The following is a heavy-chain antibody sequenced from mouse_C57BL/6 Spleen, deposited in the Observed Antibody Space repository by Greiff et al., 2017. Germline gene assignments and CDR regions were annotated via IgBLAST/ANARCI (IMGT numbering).Heavy chain of an antibody. J-gene: IGHJ2*01. CDR2: INPNNGGT. Sequence: VQLKESGPELVKPGASVKIPCKASGYTFTDYNMDWVKQSHGKSLEWIGDINPNNGGTIYNQKFKGKATLTVDKSSSSAYMELRSLTSEDTAVYYCSRGSSFDYWGQGTTLTVSS. CDR1: GYTFTDYN. V-gene: IGHV1-18*01. CDR3: SRGSSFDY. D-gene: IGHD1-1*01.